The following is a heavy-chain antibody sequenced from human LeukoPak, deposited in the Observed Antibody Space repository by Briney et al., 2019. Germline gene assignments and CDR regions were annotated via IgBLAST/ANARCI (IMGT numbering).Heavy chain of an antibody. CDR2: INNDGSGT. J-gene: IGHJ5*02. Sequence: GGSLRLSCTASGFTFSSYWMHWVRQAPGKGPVWVSRINNDGSGTTYADSVKGRFTISRDDAKNTLYLQMNSLRAEDTAVYYCAKDLKGPYWFDPWGQGTLVTVSS. V-gene: IGHV3-74*01. CDR3: AKDLKGPYWFDP. CDR1: GFTFSSYW.